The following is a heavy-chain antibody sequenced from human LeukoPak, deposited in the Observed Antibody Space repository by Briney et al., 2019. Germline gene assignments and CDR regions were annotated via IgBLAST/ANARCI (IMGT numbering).Heavy chain of an antibody. CDR3: ARVSYYYDSSGYVFDY. V-gene: IGHV4-61*02. CDR2: IYTSGST. Sequence: PSETLSLTCTVSGGSISSGSYYWSWIRQPAGKGLGWIGRIYTSGSTNYNPSLKSRVTISVDTSKNQFSLKLSSVTAADTAVYYCARVSYYYDSSGYVFDYWGQGTLVTVSS. CDR1: GGSISSGSYY. D-gene: IGHD3-22*01. J-gene: IGHJ4*02.